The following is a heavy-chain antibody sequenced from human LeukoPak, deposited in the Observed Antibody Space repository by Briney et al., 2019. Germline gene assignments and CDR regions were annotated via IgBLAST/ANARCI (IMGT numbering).Heavy chain of an antibody. D-gene: IGHD4-17*01. Sequence: ASVKVSCKASGYTFTSYGISWVRQAPGQGLEWMGWISAYNGNTNYAQKLQGRVTMTTDTSTSTAYMELRSLRSDDTAVYYCARVGTYTYGDYYFDCWGQGTLVTVSS. CDR3: ARVGTYTYGDYYFDC. J-gene: IGHJ4*02. V-gene: IGHV1-18*01. CDR1: GYTFTSYG. CDR2: ISAYNGNT.